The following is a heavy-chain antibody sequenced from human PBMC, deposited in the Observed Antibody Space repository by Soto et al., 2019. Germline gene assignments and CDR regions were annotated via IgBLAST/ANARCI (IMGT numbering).Heavy chain of an antibody. J-gene: IGHJ3*02. CDR1: GYTFTGYY. CDR2: INPNSGGT. V-gene: IGHV1-2*02. D-gene: IGHD3-22*01. CDR3: ARAKWLFGIHDAFDI. Sequence: ASVKVSCKASGYTFTGYYMHWVRQAPGQGLEWMGWINPNSGGTNYAQKFQGRVTMTRDTSISTAYMELSRLRSDDTAVYYCARAKWLFGIHDAFDIWGQGTMVTVSS.